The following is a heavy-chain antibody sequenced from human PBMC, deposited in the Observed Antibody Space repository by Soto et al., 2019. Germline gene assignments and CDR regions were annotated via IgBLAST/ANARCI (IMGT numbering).Heavy chain of an antibody. CDR1: GFTFSSYA. CDR3: AKGSRFTIFSRNEY. V-gene: IGHV3-23*01. D-gene: IGHD3-3*01. CDR2: LSGNSGTT. J-gene: IGHJ4*02. Sequence: GGSPRLSCAASGFTFSSYAMSWVGQGPGKGLKWVSALSGNSGTTYFADSVKGRFTISRDNFRNTVYLQMSSLRAEDTALYYCAKGSRFTIFSRNEYWGEGTLVTVSS.